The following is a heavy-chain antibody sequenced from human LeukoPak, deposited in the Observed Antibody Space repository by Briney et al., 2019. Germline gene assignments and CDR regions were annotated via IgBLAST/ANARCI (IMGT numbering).Heavy chain of an antibody. V-gene: IGHV6-1*01. CDR3: ARGLLVGHPYYCAMDV. Sequence: PSQTLSLTCAISGDSVSSNSATWTWIRQSPSRGLEWLGGTYFRSKWYNDSAESVKSRISINPDTSKNQFSLQLSSVTPEDTAVYYCARGLLVGHPYYCAMDVWGQGTTVSVSS. D-gene: IGHD2-8*02. J-gene: IGHJ6*02. CDR2: TYFRSKWYN. CDR1: GDSVSSNSAT.